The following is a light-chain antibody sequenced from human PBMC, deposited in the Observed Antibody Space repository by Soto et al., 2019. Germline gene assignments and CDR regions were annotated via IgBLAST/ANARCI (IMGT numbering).Light chain of an antibody. Sequence: EIVLTQSPGTLSLSPGERATLSCRASQSVSSTFLAWYQQKPDQAPRLLIYGASSRATGIPDRFSGSGSGTDFTLTMSRLEPEDFAVYYCQQYGSSTWTFGQGTRLEIK. J-gene: IGKJ1*01. CDR1: QSVSSTF. V-gene: IGKV3-20*01. CDR3: QQYGSSTWT. CDR2: GAS.